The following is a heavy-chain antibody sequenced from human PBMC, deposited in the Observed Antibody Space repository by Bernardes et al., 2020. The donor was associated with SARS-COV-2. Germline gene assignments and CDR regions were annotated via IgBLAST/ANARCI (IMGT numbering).Heavy chain of an antibody. V-gene: IGHV4-34*01. D-gene: IGHD3-22*01. CDR1: GGSFSGYY. CDR3: ARGPDYYDSSGYYPHTLFDY. Sequence: SETLSLTCAVYGGSFSGYYWSWIRQPPGKGLEWIGEINHSGSTNYNPSLKSRVTISVDTSKNQFSLKLSSVTAADTAVYYCARGPDYYDSSGYYPHTLFDYWGQGTLVTVSS. J-gene: IGHJ4*02. CDR2: INHSGST.